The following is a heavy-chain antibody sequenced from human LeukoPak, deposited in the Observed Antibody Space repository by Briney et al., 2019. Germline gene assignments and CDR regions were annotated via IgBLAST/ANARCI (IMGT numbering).Heavy chain of an antibody. CDR3: ARNYCSAGRCYWYFDL. CDR1: SVSISSSDW. D-gene: IGHD2-15*01. Sequence: SGTLSLTCAVSSVSISSSDWWSRVRQPPGAGLEWIGEIYQSGSANYNPSLKSRVTISIDKSKNQFSLKLTSVTVADTAVYYCARNYCSAGRCYWYFDLWGRGTLVTVSS. V-gene: IGHV4-4*02. CDR2: IYQSGSA. J-gene: IGHJ2*01.